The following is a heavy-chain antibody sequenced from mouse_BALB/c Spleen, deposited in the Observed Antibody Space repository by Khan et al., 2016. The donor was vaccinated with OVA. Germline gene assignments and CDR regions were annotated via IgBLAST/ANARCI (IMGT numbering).Heavy chain of an antibody. CDR3: ARSVTINTVVATDFDY. CDR1: GYSITSDYA. J-gene: IGHJ2*01. D-gene: IGHD1-1*01. V-gene: IGHV3-2*02. CDR2: ISYSGRT. Sequence: EVQLQESGPGLVKPSQSLSLTCTVTGYSITSDYAWNWIRQFPGNKLEWVGYISYSGRTSYNPSLKSRISITRDTSKNQFFLQLSSVTTEDTATYYCARSVTINTVVATDFDYWGQGTTLTVSS.